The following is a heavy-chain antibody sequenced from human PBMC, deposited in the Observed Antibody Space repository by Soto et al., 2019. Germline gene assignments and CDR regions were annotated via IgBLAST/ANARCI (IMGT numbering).Heavy chain of an antibody. Sequence: GASVKVSCKASGYTFTSYGISWVRQAPGQGLEWMGWISAYNGNTNYAQKLQGRVTMTTDTSTSTAYMELRSLRSDDTAFYYCARLSSSWYYYYYYGMDVWGQGTTVTVSS. CDR2: ISAYNGNT. CDR1: GYTFTSYG. V-gene: IGHV1-18*01. D-gene: IGHD6-13*01. J-gene: IGHJ6*02. CDR3: ARLSSSWYYYYYYGMDV.